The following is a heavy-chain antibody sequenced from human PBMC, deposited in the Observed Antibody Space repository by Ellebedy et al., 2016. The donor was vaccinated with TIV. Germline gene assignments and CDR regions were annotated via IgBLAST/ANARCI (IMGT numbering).Heavy chain of an antibody. D-gene: IGHD3-3*01. V-gene: IGHV3-21*06. Sequence: GESLKISXAASGFIFSVTGMTWIRQAPRKGLEWVATIVSSGRETYYADPAKGRFTISRDNVMNSVYLQLNSLSVEDTAVYYCTRDGREWSRDYWGQGTLVTVSS. CDR1: GFIFSVTG. J-gene: IGHJ4*02. CDR3: TRDGREWSRDY. CDR2: IVSSGRET.